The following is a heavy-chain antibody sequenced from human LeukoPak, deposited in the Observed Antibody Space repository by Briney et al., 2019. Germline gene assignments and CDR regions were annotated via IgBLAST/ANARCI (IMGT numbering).Heavy chain of an antibody. CDR1: GFNFRTYA. J-gene: IGHJ4*02. V-gene: IGHV3-23*01. CDR2: NSSSDGST. Sequence: GGSLRLSCVVSGFNFRTYAMSWVRQAPGKGLEWVSSNSSSDGSTYYADSVKGRFTISRDNSKNTLYLQMNSLRAEDTAVYYCAKDRPRKSDYWGQGTLVTVSS. CDR3: AKDRPRKSDY.